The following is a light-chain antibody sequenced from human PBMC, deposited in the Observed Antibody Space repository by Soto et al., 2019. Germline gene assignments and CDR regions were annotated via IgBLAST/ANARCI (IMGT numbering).Light chain of an antibody. V-gene: IGLV1-44*01. J-gene: IGLJ2*01. CDR3: AAWDDSLNGVV. Sequence: QSVLTQPPSTSGTPGQRVTISCSGSTSNIGINTVTWYQKFPGTAPKLLISNNIQRPSGVPDRFSGSKSGTSASLAISGLQSEDEAESYCAAWDDSLNGVVFGGGTKLTVL. CDR2: NNI. CDR1: TSNIGINT.